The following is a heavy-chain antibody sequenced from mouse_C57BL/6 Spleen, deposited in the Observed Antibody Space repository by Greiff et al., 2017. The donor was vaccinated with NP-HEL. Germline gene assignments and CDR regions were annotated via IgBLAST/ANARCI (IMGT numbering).Heavy chain of an antibody. CDR1: GYSITSGYY. CDR2: ISYDGSN. D-gene: IGHD3-2*02. V-gene: IGHV3-6*01. CDR3: ARDSSGIYYAMDY. J-gene: IGHJ4*01. Sequence: DVKLQESGPGLVKPSQSLSLTCSVTGYSITSGYYWNWIRQFPGNKLEWMGYISYDGSNNYNPSLKNRISITRDTSKNQFFLKLNSVTTEDTATYYCARDSSGIYYAMDYWGQGTSVTVSS.